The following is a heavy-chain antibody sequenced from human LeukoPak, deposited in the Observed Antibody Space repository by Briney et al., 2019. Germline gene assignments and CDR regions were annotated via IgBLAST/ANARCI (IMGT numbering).Heavy chain of an antibody. CDR2: INHSGST. V-gene: IGHV4-34*01. J-gene: IGHJ6*02. CDR1: GGSFSGYY. Sequence: SETLSLTCAVYGGSFSGYYWSWIRQPPGKGLEWIGEINHSGSTNYNPSLKSRVTISVDTSKNQFSLKLSSVTAADTAVYYCARRGDMVRGVILYYGMDVWGQGTTVTVSS. D-gene: IGHD3-10*01. CDR3: ARRGDMVRGVILYYGMDV.